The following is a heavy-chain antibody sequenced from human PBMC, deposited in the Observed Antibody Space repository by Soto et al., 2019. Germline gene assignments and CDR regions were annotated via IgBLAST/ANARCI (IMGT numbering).Heavy chain of an antibody. CDR2: IVVGSGNT. Sequence: SVKVSCKASGFTFTSSAVKWVRQARGQSLEWIGWIVVGSGNTNYAQKFQERVTITRDMSTSTAYMELSSLRSEDTAVYYCAADKSTLRCYYYGMDVWGQGTTVTVSS. CDR1: GFTFTSSA. CDR3: AADKSTLRCYYYGMDV. V-gene: IGHV1-58*01. J-gene: IGHJ6*02.